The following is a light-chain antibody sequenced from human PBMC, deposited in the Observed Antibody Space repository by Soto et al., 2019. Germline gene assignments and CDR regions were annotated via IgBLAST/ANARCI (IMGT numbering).Light chain of an antibody. J-gene: IGKJ2*01. CDR2: GAA. CDR1: QTISSNY. V-gene: IGKV3-20*01. Sequence: IVLTQSPGTLSLSPGERATLSCRASQTISSNYLAWYQQRPGQAPRLLIYGAASRATGIPDRFSGSGSGTDFTLTIRRLEPEDFAVYYCQQYDSSPYTFGQGTKLEIK. CDR3: QQYDSSPYT.